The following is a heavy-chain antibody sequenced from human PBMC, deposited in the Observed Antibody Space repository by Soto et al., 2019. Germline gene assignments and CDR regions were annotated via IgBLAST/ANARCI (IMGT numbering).Heavy chain of an antibody. V-gene: IGHV3-30-3*01. Sequence: QVQLVESGGGVVQPGRTLRLSCAASGFPFSSYAAHWVRQAPGKGPEWVALVSYGGSTKYYADSVKGRFIISRDNSKNPLYLKMNSLRADDTADYCWANRRGFGTYYFDFWGQGTLVTVSS. CDR3: ANRRGFGTYYFDF. J-gene: IGHJ4*02. CDR2: VSYGGSTK. CDR1: GFPFSSYA. D-gene: IGHD3-10*01.